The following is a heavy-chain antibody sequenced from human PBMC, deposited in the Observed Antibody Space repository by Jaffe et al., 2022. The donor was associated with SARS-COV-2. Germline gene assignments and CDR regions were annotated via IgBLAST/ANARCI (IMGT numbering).Heavy chain of an antibody. D-gene: IGHD1-26*01. CDR3: ARREWELSYFDY. CDR2: INSNGGST. CDR1: GFTFSRSA. J-gene: IGHJ4*02. V-gene: IGHV3-64*01. Sequence: EVQLVESGGGLVQPGGSLRLSCAASGFTFSRSAMHWVRQAPGKELEYVSAINSNGGSTYYANSVKGRFTISRDNSENTLYLQMGSLRIEDTAVYYCARREWELSYFDYWGQGTLVTVSS.